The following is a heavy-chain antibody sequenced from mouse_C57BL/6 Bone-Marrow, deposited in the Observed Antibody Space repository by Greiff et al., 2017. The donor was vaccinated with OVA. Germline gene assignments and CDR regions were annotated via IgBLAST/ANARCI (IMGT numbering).Heavy chain of an antibody. Sequence: QVQLKQSGPGLVQPSQSLSITCTVSGFSLTSYGVHWVRQSPGKGLEWLGVIWSGGSTDYNAAFISRLSISKDNSKCQVFFKMNSLQADDTAIYYCARSGSSFWYFDVWGTGTTVTVSS. D-gene: IGHD1-1*01. V-gene: IGHV2-2*01. J-gene: IGHJ1*03. CDR2: IWSGGST. CDR3: ARSGSSFWYFDV. CDR1: GFSLTSYG.